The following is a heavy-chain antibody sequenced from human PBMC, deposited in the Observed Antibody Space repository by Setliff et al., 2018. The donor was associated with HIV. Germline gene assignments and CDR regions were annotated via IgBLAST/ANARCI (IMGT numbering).Heavy chain of an antibody. D-gene: IGHD3-3*01. CDR2: INTKTGNP. J-gene: IGHJ1*01. V-gene: IGHV7-4-1*02. CDR1: GYTFTTYS. CDR3: ARVGVDSQEYFQH. Sequence: ASVKVSCKASGYTFTTYSMNWVRQAPGQGLEWMGWINTKTGNPTYAQGFTGRFVFSLDTSVSTAYLQINSLKAEDTAIYYCARVGVDSQEYFQHWGQGTLVAVSS.